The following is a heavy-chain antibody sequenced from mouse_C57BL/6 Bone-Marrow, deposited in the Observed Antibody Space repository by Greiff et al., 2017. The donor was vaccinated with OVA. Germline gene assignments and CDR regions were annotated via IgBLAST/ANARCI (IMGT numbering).Heavy chain of an antibody. V-gene: IGHV3-6*01. CDR2: ISYDGSN. CDR3: ARSNGNYARYFDV. CDR1: GYSITSGYY. J-gene: IGHJ1*03. Sequence: EVKLMESGPGLVKPSQSLSLTCSVTGYSITSGYYWNWIRQFPGNKLEWMGYISYDGSNNYNPSLKNRISITRDTSKNQFFLKLNSVTTEDTATYYCARSNGNYARYFDVWGTGTTVTVSS. D-gene: IGHD2-1*01.